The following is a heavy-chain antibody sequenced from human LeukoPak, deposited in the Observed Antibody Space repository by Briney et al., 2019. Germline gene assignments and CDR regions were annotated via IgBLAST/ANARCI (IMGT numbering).Heavy chain of an antibody. CDR3: ARGDTSLQRNDALDI. D-gene: IGHD2/OR15-2a*01. J-gene: IGHJ3*02. V-gene: IGHV3-21*01. CDR1: GFTFSSYA. CDR2: ISLTSNDI. Sequence: TGGSLRFSCAASGFTFSSYAMNWVRQAPGKGLEWVSSISLTSNDIYYAASVRGRFIISRDNAKNLLSLQMNSLRAEDTALYYCARGDTSLQRNDALDIWGQGTMVSVSS.